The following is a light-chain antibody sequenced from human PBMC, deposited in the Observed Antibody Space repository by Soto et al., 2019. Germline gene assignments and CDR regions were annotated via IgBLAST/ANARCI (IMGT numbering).Light chain of an antibody. Sequence: EIVLTQSPATLSLSPGEGATLSCRASQSISSYLAWYQQKPGQAPRLLIYDASTRATGIPARFSGSGSVTDFTLTIRSLEPEYFAVYYCQQRSDWPPWTFGQGTKVEIK. V-gene: IGKV3-11*01. CDR1: QSISSY. CDR2: DAS. CDR3: QQRSDWPPWT. J-gene: IGKJ1*01.